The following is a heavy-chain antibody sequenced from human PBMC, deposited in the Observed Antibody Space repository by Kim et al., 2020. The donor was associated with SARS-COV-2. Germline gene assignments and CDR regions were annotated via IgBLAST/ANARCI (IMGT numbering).Heavy chain of an antibody. CDR1: GGSISSYY. CDR3: ARNSGFLEWLPHFDP. CDR2: IYYSGST. V-gene: IGHV4-59*13. J-gene: IGHJ5*02. Sequence: SETLSLTCTVSGGSISSYYWSWIRQPPGKGLEWIGYIYYSGSTNYNPSLKSRVTISVDTSKNQFSLKLSSVTAADTAVYYCARNSGFLEWLPHFDPWGQGTLVTVSS. D-gene: IGHD3-3*01.